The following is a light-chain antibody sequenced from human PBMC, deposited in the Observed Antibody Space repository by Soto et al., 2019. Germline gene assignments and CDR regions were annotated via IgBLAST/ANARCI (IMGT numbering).Light chain of an antibody. Sequence: QSALTQPASVSGSPGQSITISCTGTSSDVGGYNYVSWFQQHPGIVSKLMIYEVSNRPSGVSNRFSGSKSVNTASLTISGLQSEDEAYYYCISYTSKGTWVFGGGTKLTVL. V-gene: IGLV2-14*01. CDR3: ISYTSKGTWV. CDR2: EVS. J-gene: IGLJ2*01. CDR1: SSDVGGYNY.